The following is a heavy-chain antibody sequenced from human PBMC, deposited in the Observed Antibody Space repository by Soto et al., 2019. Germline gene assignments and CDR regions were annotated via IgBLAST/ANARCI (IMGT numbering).Heavy chain of an antibody. V-gene: IGHV3-23*01. D-gene: IGHD3-3*01. CDR1: GFTFSSYA. J-gene: IGHJ4*02. Sequence: GGSLRLSCAASGFTFSSYAMSWVRQAPGKGLEWVSAISGSGGSTYYADSVKGRFTISRDNSKNTLYLQMNSLRAEDTAVYYCAKPTDYDFWSGAIDYWGQGTLVTVSS. CDR2: ISGSGGST. CDR3: AKPTDYDFWSGAIDY.